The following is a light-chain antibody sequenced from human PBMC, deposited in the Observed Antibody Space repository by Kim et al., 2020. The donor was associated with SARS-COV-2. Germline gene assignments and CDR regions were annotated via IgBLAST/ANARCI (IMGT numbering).Light chain of an antibody. Sequence: SPGERVTRSCRASQSVSSNLAWYQQKPGQAPRLLIYGASTRATGIPARFSGSGYGTEFTLTISSLQSEDFVVYYCQHYSNWPPMYTFGQGTKLEI. CDR2: GAS. CDR3: QHYSNWPPMYT. CDR1: QSVSSN. J-gene: IGKJ2*01. V-gene: IGKV3-15*01.